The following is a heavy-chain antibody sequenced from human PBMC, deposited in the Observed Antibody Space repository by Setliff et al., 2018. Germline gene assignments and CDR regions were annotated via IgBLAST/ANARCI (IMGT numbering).Heavy chain of an antibody. Sequence: ASVKVSCKASGYTFRNYAFAWVRQAPGQGLEWVGWISVYNGDANYAQKLQGRVTLTTDTSMSTAYMELRSLTSDDSAFYYCARAPSVELVTIRTNSWFTYWGQGTLVTVSS. CDR2: ISVYNGDA. V-gene: IGHV1-18*01. CDR3: ARAPSVELVTIRTNSWFTY. J-gene: IGHJ4*02. CDR1: GYTFRNYA. D-gene: IGHD5-18*01.